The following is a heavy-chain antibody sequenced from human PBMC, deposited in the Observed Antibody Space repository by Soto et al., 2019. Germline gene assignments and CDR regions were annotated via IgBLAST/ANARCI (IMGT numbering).Heavy chain of an antibody. J-gene: IGHJ3*02. CDR1: GYSFTSYW. CDR2: IYPGDSDT. D-gene: IGHD3-9*01. V-gene: IGHV5-51*01. Sequence: PGESLKISCKGSGYSFTSYWIGWVRQMPGKGLEWMGIIYPGDSDTRYSPSFQGQVTISADKSISTAYLQWSSLKASDTAMYYCARPTLRYFDLDAFDIWGQGTIVTVSS. CDR3: ARPTLRYFDLDAFDI.